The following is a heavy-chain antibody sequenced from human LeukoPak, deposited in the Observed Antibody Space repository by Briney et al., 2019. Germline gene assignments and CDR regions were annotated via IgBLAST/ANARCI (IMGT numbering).Heavy chain of an antibody. CDR3: ARRNWNDVYYYYGMDV. CDR2: ISAYNGNA. Sequence: ASVKVSCKASGYTFTSYGISWVRQAPGQGLEWMGWISAYNGNANYAQKLQGRVTMTTDTSTSTAYMELRSLRSDDTAVYYCARRNWNDVYYYYGMDVWGQGTTVTVSS. CDR1: GYTFTSYG. V-gene: IGHV1-18*01. J-gene: IGHJ6*02. D-gene: IGHD1-1*01.